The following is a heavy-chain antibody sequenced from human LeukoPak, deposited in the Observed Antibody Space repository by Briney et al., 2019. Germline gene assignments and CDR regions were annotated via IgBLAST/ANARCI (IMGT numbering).Heavy chain of an antibody. CDR2: ISGSGGST. Sequence: GGSLRLSCAASGFTFSSYAMSWVRQAPGKGLEWVSAISGSGGSTYYADSVKGRFTIPRDNSKNTLYLQMNSLRAEDTAVYYCAKDRFVVVPAASVFDYWGQGTLVTVSS. CDR1: GFTFSSYA. J-gene: IGHJ4*02. D-gene: IGHD2-2*01. CDR3: AKDRFVVVPAASVFDY. V-gene: IGHV3-23*01.